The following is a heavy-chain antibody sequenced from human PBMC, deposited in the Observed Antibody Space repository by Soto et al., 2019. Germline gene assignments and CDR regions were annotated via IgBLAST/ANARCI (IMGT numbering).Heavy chain of an antibody. V-gene: IGHV1-69*06. Sequence: QVQLVQSGAEVKKPGSSVKVSCKASGGTFSSYAISWVRQAPGQGLEWMGGIIPIFGTANYAQKFQGRVTSTADKSTSTAYMELSSLRSEDTAVYYCAGMSSSWDPTSWFDPWGQGTLVTVSS. D-gene: IGHD6-13*01. CDR3: AGMSSSWDPTSWFDP. J-gene: IGHJ5*02. CDR2: IIPIFGTA. CDR1: GGTFSSYA.